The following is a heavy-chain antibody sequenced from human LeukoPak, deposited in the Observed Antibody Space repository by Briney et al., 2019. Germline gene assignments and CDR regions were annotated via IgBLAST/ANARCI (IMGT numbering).Heavy chain of an antibody. CDR2: IIHTGST. Sequence: SETLSLTCAVYGGSFSGYYLNWIRQPPGKGLEWIGEIIHTGSTNYNPSLKSRVTISVDTSKNQFSLKLSSVTAADTAVYYCARSRAFDIWDQGAMVTVSS. D-gene: IGHD6-13*01. CDR1: GGSFSGYY. J-gene: IGHJ3*02. CDR3: ARSRAFDI. V-gene: IGHV4-34*12.